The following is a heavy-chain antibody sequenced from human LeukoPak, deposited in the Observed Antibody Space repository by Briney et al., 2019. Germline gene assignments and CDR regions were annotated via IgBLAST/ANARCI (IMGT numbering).Heavy chain of an antibody. V-gene: IGHV4-34*01. Sequence: PSETLSLTCAAYVGSFSGYYWSWIRQPPGKGLGWIGEINHSGSTNYNPSLKSRVTISVDTSKNQFSLKLSSVTAADTAVYYCARGLRGHYYYYMDVWGKGTTVTVSS. CDR3: ARGLRGHYYYYMDV. J-gene: IGHJ6*03. CDR2: INHSGST. CDR1: VGSFSGYY.